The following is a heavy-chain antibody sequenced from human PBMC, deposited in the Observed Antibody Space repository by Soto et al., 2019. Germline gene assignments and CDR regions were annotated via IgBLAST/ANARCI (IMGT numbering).Heavy chain of an antibody. Sequence: ASVKVSCKASGYTFTSYDINWVRQATGQGLEWMGWMNPNSGNTGYAQKFQGRVTMTRNTSISTAYMELSSLRSEDTAVYYCAREYTVTTNYYYYGMDVWGQGTTVTVSS. CDR1: GYTFTSYD. V-gene: IGHV1-8*01. CDR2: MNPNSGNT. D-gene: IGHD4-4*01. CDR3: AREYTVTTNYYYYGMDV. J-gene: IGHJ6*02.